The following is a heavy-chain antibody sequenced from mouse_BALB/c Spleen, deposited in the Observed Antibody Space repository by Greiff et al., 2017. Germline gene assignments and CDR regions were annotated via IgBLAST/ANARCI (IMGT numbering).Heavy chain of an antibody. Sequence: EVQRVESGGGLVKPGGSLKLSCAASGFTFSSYAMSWVRQTPEKRLEWVASISSGGSTYYPDSVKGRFTISRDNARNILYLQMSSLRSEDTAMYYCARGRGNYLDYWGQGTTLTVSS. CDR2: ISSGGST. CDR1: GFTFSSYA. J-gene: IGHJ2*01. V-gene: IGHV5-6-5*01. CDR3: ARGRGNYLDY. D-gene: IGHD2-14*01.